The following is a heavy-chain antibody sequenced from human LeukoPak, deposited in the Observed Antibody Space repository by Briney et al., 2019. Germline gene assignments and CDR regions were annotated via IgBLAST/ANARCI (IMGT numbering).Heavy chain of an antibody. CDR3: ARPILDDAFDI. Sequence: PSETLSLTCTASGGSTSSSSYYWGWIRQPPGKGLEWIGSIYYSGSTYYNPSLKSRVTISVDTSKNQFSLKLSSVTAADTAVYYCARPILDDAFDIWGQGTMVTVSS. CDR1: GGSTSSSSYY. CDR2: IYYSGST. V-gene: IGHV4-39*01. J-gene: IGHJ3*02.